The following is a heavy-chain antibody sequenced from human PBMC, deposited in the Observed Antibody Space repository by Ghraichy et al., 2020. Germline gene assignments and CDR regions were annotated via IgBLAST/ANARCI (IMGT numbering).Heavy chain of an antibody. J-gene: IGHJ5*01. Sequence: GSLRLSCTASGFNFTKFAMAWVRQAPGKGLEWVSSIRANGENPDSIASVKGRFTISRDNSQNTLFLQMNNLRAEDTATYYCAKDNFFAYSANWFDSWGQGTLVTVSS. D-gene: IGHD4-11*01. V-gene: IGHV3-23*01. CDR1: GFNFTKFA. CDR2: IRANGENP. CDR3: AKDNFFAYSANWFDS.